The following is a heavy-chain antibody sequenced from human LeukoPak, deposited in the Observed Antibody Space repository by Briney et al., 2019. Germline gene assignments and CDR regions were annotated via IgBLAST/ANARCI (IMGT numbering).Heavy chain of an antibody. V-gene: IGHV3-23*01. J-gene: IGHJ4*02. CDR2: VSGSGGST. Sequence: SGGSLRLSCAASGFTFSSYAMSWVRQAPGKGLEWVSAVSGSGGSTYYADSVKGRFTISRDNSKNTLYLQMNSLRAEDTAVYYCAKRAQAAGTGFDYWGQGTLVTVSS. CDR1: GFTFSSYA. CDR3: AKRAQAAGTGFDY. D-gene: IGHD6-13*01.